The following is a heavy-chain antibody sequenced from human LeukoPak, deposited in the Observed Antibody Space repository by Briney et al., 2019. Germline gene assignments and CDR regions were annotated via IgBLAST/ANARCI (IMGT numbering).Heavy chain of an antibody. CDR3: ARGSLAGSFDY. CDR2: ISNNGGST. V-gene: IGHV3-64*01. D-gene: IGHD6-19*01. J-gene: IGHJ4*02. CDR1: GFTFSSYS. Sequence: PGGSLRLSSAASGFTFSSYSMHWVRQAPGKGLEYVSAISNNGGSTYYANSVKGRFTISRDNSKNTLYLQMGSLRAEDMAVYYCARGSLAGSFDYWGQGTLVTVSS.